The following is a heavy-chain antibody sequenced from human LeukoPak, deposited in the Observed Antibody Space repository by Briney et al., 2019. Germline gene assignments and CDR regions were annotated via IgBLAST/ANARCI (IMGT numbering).Heavy chain of an antibody. D-gene: IGHD2-2*01. CDR1: GFTFSTYG. CDR3: AKDPCSSTSCYAYNFYYYGMDV. CDR2: ISYDGSNK. J-gene: IGHJ6*02. Sequence: GGSLRLSCAASGFTFSTYGMHWVRQAPGKGLEWVAVISYDGSNKYYADSVKGRFTISRDNSKNTLYLQMNSLKAEDTALYYCAKDPCSSTSCYAYNFYYYGMDVWGQGTTVTVSS. V-gene: IGHV3-30*18.